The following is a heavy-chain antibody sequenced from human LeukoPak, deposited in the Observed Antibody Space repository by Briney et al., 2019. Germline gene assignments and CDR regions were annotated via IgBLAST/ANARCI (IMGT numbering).Heavy chain of an antibody. V-gene: IGHV3-30*18. Sequence: PGGSLRLSCAASGFTFSSYGMHWVRQAPGKGLEWVAVISYDGSNKYYADSVKGRFTISRDNSKNTLYLQMNSLRAEDTAVYYCAKLVEMATGWLFWDAFDIWGQGTMVTVSS. J-gene: IGHJ3*02. CDR3: AKLVEMATGWLFWDAFDI. CDR2: ISYDGSNK. D-gene: IGHD5-12*01. CDR1: GFTFSSYG.